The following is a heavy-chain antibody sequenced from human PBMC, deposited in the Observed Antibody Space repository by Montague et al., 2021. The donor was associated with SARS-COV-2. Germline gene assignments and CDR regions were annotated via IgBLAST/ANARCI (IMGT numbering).Heavy chain of an antibody. CDR1: GDSITRKTHY. V-gene: IGHV4-61*02. J-gene: IGHJ6*03. CDR2: LLTSGAT. Sequence: TLSLTCTVSGDSITRKTHYWDWVRQPAGKGLEWIGRLLTSGATNFNPSLKSRLTISRDTSKNEFYLKLSSVTAADTAVYYCARDSPHFDFWRGHYGDKYYMDIWGKGTTVTVS. D-gene: IGHD3-3*01. CDR3: ARDSPHFDFWRGHYGDKYYMDI.